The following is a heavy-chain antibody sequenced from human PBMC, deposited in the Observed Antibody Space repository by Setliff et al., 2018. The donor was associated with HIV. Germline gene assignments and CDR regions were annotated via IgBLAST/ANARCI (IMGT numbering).Heavy chain of an antibody. J-gene: IGHJ5*02. Sequence: SETLSLTCSVSGVSINRTDHFWGWIRQSPGKRLEWIGSVSQSGSTYYNPSLKSRITISVDRSKNLFSLKLISVTAADQGVYYCARVPVAGANWFDPWGLGTLVTSPQ. CDR1: GVSINRTDHF. CDR3: ARVPVAGANWFDP. CDR2: VSQSGST. D-gene: IGHD2-21*01. V-gene: IGHV4-39*01.